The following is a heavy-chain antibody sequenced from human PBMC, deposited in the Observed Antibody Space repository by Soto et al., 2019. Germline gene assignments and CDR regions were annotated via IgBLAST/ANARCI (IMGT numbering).Heavy chain of an antibody. V-gene: IGHV4-34*01. Sequence: PSETLSLTCAVYGGSFSGYYWSWIRQPPGKGLEWIGEINHSGSTNYNPSLKSRVPISVDTSKNQFSLKLSSVTAADTAVYYCARGGDCTNGVWYSNYYYGMDVCGQGTTVTVSS. CDR2: INHSGST. J-gene: IGHJ6*02. D-gene: IGHD2-8*01. CDR1: GGSFSGYY. CDR3: ARGGDCTNGVWYSNYYYGMDV.